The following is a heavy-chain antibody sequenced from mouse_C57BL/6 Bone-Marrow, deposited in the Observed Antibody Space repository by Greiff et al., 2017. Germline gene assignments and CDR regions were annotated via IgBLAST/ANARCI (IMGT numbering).Heavy chain of an antibody. CDR1: GYTFTSYW. Sequence: QVQLQQPGAELVRPGTSVKLSCKASGYTFTSYWMHWVKQRPGQGLEWIGVIDPSDSYTNYNQKFKGKATLTVDTSSSTAYMQLSSLTSEDSAVYYCASRLSSDYWGQGTTLTVSS. V-gene: IGHV1-59*01. D-gene: IGHD3-2*02. CDR2: IDPSDSYT. J-gene: IGHJ2*01. CDR3: ASRLSSDY.